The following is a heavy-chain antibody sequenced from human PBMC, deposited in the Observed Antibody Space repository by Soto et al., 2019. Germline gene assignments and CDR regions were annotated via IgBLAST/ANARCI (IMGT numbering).Heavy chain of an antibody. CDR1: GFTFSSYA. J-gene: IGHJ6*02. CDR2: ISYDGSNK. Sequence: GGSLRLSCAASGFTFSSYAMHWVRQAPGKGLEWVAVISYDGSNKYYADSVKGRFTISRDNSKNTLYLQMNSLRAEDTAVYYCARDLRRVGRHDYSNPILYYYYGMDVWGQGTTVTVSS. CDR3: ARDLRRVGRHDYSNPILYYYYGMDV. D-gene: IGHD4-4*01. V-gene: IGHV3-30-3*01.